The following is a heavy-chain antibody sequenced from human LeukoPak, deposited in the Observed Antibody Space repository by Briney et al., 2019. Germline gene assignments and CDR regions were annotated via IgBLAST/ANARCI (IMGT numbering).Heavy chain of an antibody. CDR3: VRAYDY. J-gene: IGHJ4*02. CDR2: IYNSGST. CDR1: GVSFSGSN. Sequence: SQTLSPTCAVYGVSFSGSNWSWIRQPPGNGLEWIGEIYNSGSTIYTPSLKSRVTISVDTSKDQVSLNLISVTAADTAVYYCVRAYDYWGQGTLVTVSS. V-gene: IGHV4-34*01.